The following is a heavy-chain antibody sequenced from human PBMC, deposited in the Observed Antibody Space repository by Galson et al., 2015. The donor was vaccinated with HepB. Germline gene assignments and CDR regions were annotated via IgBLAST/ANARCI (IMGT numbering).Heavy chain of an antibody. CDR2: INPNSGGT. CDR3: ARRMVSTSFPGDY. J-gene: IGHJ4*02. CDR1: GYTFTGYY. V-gene: IGHV1-2*02. Sequence: SVTVSCKASGYTFTGYYMHWVRQAPGQGLEWMGWINPNSGGTNYAQKFQGRVTMTRDTSISTAYMELSRLRSDDTAVYYCARRMVSTSFPGDYWGQGTLVTVSS. D-gene: IGHD2-2*01.